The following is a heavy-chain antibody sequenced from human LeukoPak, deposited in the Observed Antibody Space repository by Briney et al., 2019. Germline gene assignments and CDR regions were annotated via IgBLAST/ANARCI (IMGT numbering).Heavy chain of an antibody. CDR3: VNLRDC. J-gene: IGHJ4*02. Sequence: GGSLRLSCAASGFTFSSYWMTWVRQAPGKGLEWVANIKQDGSEKYYVVSVKGRFTISRDNAKNSLYLQMNSLRGEDTAVYYCVNLRDCWGQGTLVTVSS. D-gene: IGHD3-16*01. V-gene: IGHV3-7*01. CDR2: IKQDGSEK. CDR1: GFTFSSYW.